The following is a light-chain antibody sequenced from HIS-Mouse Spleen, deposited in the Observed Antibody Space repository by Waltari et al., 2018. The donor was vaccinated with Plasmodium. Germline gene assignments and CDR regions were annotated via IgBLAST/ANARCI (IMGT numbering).Light chain of an antibody. Sequence: DIQMTQSPSTLSASVRDRVTITCRASQSISSWLARYQQKPGKAPKLLIYKASSLESGVPSRFSGSGSGTEFTLTISSLQPDDFATYYCQQYNSYSETFGQGTKVEIK. CDR3: QQYNSYSET. CDR2: KAS. V-gene: IGKV1-5*03. CDR1: QSISSW. J-gene: IGKJ1*01.